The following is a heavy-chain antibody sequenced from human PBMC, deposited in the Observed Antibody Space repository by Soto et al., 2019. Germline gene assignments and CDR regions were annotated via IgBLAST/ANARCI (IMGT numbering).Heavy chain of an antibody. CDR1: GYSFTSYW. D-gene: IGHD6-6*01. CDR3: ARNGGYSSSSGYYYYGMDV. J-gene: IGHJ6*02. Sequence: GESLKISCKGSGYSFTSYWISWVRQMPGKDLVWMGRIDPSDSYTNYSPSFQGHVTISADKSISTAYLQWSSLKASGTAMYYCARNGGYSSSSGYYYYGMDVWGQGTTVTVSS. CDR2: IDPSDSYT. V-gene: IGHV5-10-1*01.